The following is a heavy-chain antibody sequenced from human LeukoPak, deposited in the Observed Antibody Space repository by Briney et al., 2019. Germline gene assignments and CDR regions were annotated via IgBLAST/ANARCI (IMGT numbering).Heavy chain of an antibody. J-gene: IGHJ4*02. CDR2: IWYDGSNK. D-gene: IGHD3-22*01. Sequence: GGSLRLSCAASGFTFSSYGMHWVRQAPGKWLEWLAVIWYDGSNKYYADSVKGRFTISRHNSKNTLYLQMNSQRAEDTAVYYCARDYYDSSGYYFDYWGQGTLVTVSS. CDR1: GFTFSSYG. CDR3: ARDYYDSSGYYFDY. V-gene: IGHV3-33*01.